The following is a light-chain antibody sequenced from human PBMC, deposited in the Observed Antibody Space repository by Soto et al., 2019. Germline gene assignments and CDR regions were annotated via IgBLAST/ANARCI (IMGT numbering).Light chain of an antibody. CDR2: AGS. V-gene: IGLV2-23*01. J-gene: IGLJ2*01. CDR3: CSHAGGYTSVL. CDR1: STDIDNYSF. Sequence: QSVLTQPASVSGSPGQSITISCSGTSTDIDNYSFVSWYQQHPGQAPKLIIYAGSERPSGVSNRFSGSRSDNTASLTISGLQAEDEADYYCCSHAGGYTSVLFGGGTKLTVL.